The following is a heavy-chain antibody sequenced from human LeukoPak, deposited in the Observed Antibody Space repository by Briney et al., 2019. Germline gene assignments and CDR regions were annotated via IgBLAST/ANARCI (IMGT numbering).Heavy chain of an antibody. CDR1: AGSVSSGNYY. D-gene: IGHD4-23*01. CDR2: FYYIGTT. V-gene: IGHV4-61*03. J-gene: IGHJ4*02. CDR3: ARAYGPNSPLY. Sequence: SETLSLTCTVSAGSVSSGNYYWHWIRQPPGEGLEWIGFFYYIGTTNYNPSLKSRVTISVDTSKNHFSLKLTSVTAADTAVYYCARAYGPNSPLYWGQGTLVTVSS.